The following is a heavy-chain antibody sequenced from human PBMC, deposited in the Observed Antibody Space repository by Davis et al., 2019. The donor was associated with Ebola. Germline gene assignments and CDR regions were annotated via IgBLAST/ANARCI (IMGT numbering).Heavy chain of an antibody. J-gene: IGHJ4*02. CDR2: IRTKTDGGTA. V-gene: IGHV3-15*01. CDR3: TTKREVYGDYVDL. D-gene: IGHD4-17*01. CDR1: GFSFSNNA. Sequence: PGGSLRLSCAGSGFSFSNNAMSWVRQAPGKGLEWVGRIRTKTDGGTADYAAPVKGRFTISRDDSKNKLYLQMNSLKTEDTAVYYCTTKREVYGDYVDLWGQGTLVTVSS.